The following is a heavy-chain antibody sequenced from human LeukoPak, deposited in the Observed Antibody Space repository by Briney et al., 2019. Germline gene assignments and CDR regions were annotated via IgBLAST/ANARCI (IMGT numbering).Heavy chain of an antibody. CDR2: INTNTGNP. CDR1: GYTFTSYA. J-gene: IGHJ5*02. Sequence: ASVKVSCKASGYTFTSYAMNWVRQAPGQGLEWMGWINTNTGNPTYAQGFTGRFVFSLDTSVSTAYLQISSLKAEDTAMYHCARRGGLYGSGSYRFDPWGQGTLVTVSS. V-gene: IGHV7-4-1*02. CDR3: ARRGGLYGSGSYRFDP. D-gene: IGHD3-10*01.